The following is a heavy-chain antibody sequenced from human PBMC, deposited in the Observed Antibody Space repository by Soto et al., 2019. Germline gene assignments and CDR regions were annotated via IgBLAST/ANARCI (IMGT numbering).Heavy chain of an antibody. V-gene: IGHV3-9*01. CDR2: ISWNSGRT. Sequence: EVQLVESGGGLVQPGRSLRLSCAASGFSFGDYAMHWVRQAPGKGLEWVAGISWNSGRTGYADSVTGRFTIYRYNAKNSLYLQMISLRDEDTAFYYGVKDNGLGVIPVFYYFGYWGQGTLVTVSS. D-gene: IGHD3-16*02. CDR1: GFSFGDYA. J-gene: IGHJ4*02. CDR3: VKDNGLGVIPVFYYFGY.